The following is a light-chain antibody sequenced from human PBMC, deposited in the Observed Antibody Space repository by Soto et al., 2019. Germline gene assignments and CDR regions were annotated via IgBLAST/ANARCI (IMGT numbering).Light chain of an antibody. CDR1: SSDIGGYNY. CDR3: CSYAGTTHV. CDR2: DVS. J-gene: IGLJ1*01. V-gene: IGLV2-11*01. Sequence: QSALTQPPSVSGSPGQSVTISCTGTSSDIGGYNYVSWYQQLPGKAPKVMIYDVSKRPSGVPDRFSGSNSGNTVSLTISGLQAEDEADYYCCSYAGTTHVFGTGTKLTVL.